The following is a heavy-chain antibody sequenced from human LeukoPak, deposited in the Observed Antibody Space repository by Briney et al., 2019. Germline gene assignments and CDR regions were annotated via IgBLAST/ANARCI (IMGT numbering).Heavy chain of an antibody. D-gene: IGHD1-26*01. CDR2: IYYSGST. CDR3: ARFVGMQSAFDY. V-gene: IGHV4-59*01. J-gene: IGHJ4*02. CDR1: GGSISSYY. Sequence: SETLSLTCTVSGGSISSYYWSWIRQPPGKGLEWIGYIYYSGSTNYNPSLKSRVTISVDTSKNQFPLKLSSVTAADTAVYYCARFVGMQSAFDYWGQGTLVTVSS.